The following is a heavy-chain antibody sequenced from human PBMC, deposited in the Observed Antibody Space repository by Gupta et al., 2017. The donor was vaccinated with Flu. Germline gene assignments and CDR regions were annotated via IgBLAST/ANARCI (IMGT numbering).Heavy chain of an antibody. D-gene: IGHD3-16*02. V-gene: IGHV3-23*01. CDR1: GFTFNTYV. CDR2: ISGSGDT. Sequence: EVQLLESGGGLVQPGGSLRLSCSASGFTFNTYVISWGRQAPGKGLEWVSGISGSGDTYYADSVKGRFTISRDNSKNTLFLQMNSLRADDTAIYFCAKDVGFRYFDHWGQGTLVTVSS. CDR3: AKDVGFRYFDH. J-gene: IGHJ4*02.